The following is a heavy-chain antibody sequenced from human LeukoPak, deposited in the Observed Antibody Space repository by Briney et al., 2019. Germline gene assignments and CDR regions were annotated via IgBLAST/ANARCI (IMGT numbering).Heavy chain of an antibody. J-gene: IGHJ6*02. CDR1: GYTFTGYY. V-gene: IGHV1-2*02. CDR2: INPNSGGT. D-gene: IGHD5-12*01. CDR3: ARDGGYDSGYYYYYYGMDV. Sequence: ASVKVSCKASGYTFTGYYMRWVRQAPGQGLEWMGWINPNSGGTNYAQKFQGRVTMTRDTSISTAYMELSRLRSDDTAVYYCARDGGYDSGYYYYYYGMDVWGQGTTVTVSS.